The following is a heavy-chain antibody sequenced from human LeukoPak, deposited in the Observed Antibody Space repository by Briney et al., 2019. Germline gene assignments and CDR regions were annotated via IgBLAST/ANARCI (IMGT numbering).Heavy chain of an antibody. CDR2: ISSSSSYI. J-gene: IGHJ4*02. D-gene: IGHD6-13*01. CDR3: ARVCIAAAGTSRTVDY. CDR1: GFTFSSYS. V-gene: IGHV3-21*01. Sequence: GGSLRLSCAASGFTFSSYSMNWVRQAPGKGLEWVSSISSSSSYIYYADSVKGRFTISRDNAKNSLYLQMNSLRAEDTAVYYCARVCIAAAGTSRTVDYWGQGTLVTVSS.